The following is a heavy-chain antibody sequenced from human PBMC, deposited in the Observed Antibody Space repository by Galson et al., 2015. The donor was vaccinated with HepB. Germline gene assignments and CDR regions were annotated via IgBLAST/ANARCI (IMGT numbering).Heavy chain of an antibody. Sequence: SLRLSCAASGFTFSSYAMSWVRQAPGKGLEWVSGINGGGISTYYADSVKGRFTISRDNSKNTLYLQLNSLRAEDSALYYCAKGDGRYSTTWYALDYWGQGTLVTVSS. D-gene: IGHD6-13*01. CDR3: AKGDGRYSTTWYALDY. CDR2: INGGGIST. V-gene: IGHV3-23*01. J-gene: IGHJ4*02. CDR1: GFTFSSYA.